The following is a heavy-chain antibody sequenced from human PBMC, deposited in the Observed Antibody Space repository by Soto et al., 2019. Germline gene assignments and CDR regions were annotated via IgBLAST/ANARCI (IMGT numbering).Heavy chain of an antibody. V-gene: IGHV3-30*04. CDR3: ARVPGHMVAILYIYPLDGREALSDVDV. CDR1: GFTFSYYP. D-gene: IGHD5-12*01. CDR2: ISFDGSNK. Sequence: QMQLVESGGGAVQPGRSLRLSCAASGFTFSYYPMHWVRQAPGKGLEWVAVISFDGSNKYYADSVKGRFTISRDNSKNTLYLQMNSLRGEDTAVYYCARVPGHMVAILYIYPLDGREALSDVDVWGQGTTVTVSS. J-gene: IGHJ6*02.